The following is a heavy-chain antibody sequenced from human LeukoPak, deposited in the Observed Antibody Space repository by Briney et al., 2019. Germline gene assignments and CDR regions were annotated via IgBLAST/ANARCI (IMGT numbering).Heavy chain of an antibody. CDR3: ARGVGCGGDCLLRYYYYYYMDV. CDR2: INHSGST. V-gene: IGHV4-34*01. J-gene: IGHJ6*03. D-gene: IGHD2-21*02. CDR1: GFTFSNFW. Sequence: GSLRLSCAAAGFTFSNFWMSWIRQPPGKGLEWIGEINHSGSTNYNPSLKSRVTISVDTSKNQFSLKLSSVTAADTAVYYCARGVGCGGDCLLRYYYYYYMDVWGKGTTVTVSS.